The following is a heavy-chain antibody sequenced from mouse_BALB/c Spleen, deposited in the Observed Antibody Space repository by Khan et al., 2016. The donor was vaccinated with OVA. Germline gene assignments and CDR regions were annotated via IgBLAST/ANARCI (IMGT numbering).Heavy chain of an antibody. CDR3: TSPAYDGYSDY. J-gene: IGHJ2*01. Sequence: QVQLQQSGPELVRPGVSVKISCKGSGYTFPDYAMHWVKQSHAKSLEWIGLISTYSGNTNYKQKFKGKATMTVDKSSSTAYMELARLTSEDSAIYSCTSPAYDGYSDYWGQGTTLTVSS. CDR1: GYTFPDYA. V-gene: IGHV1S137*01. D-gene: IGHD2-3*01. CDR2: ISTYSGNT.